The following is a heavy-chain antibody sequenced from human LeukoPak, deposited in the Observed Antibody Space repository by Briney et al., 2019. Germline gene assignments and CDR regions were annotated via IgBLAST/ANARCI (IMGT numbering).Heavy chain of an antibody. CDR3: ARRGYYYDSSHYYYFDY. CDR2: ISHIGST. J-gene: IGHJ4*02. Sequence: SETLSLTCTVSGASVNIGNYYWTWIRQPPGKGLEWIGYISHIGSTNYNPFLKSRVTTSVDTSKNQFSLKLSSVTAADTAVYYCARRGYYYDSSHYYYFDYWGQGTLVTVSS. CDR1: GASVNIGNYY. D-gene: IGHD3-22*01. V-gene: IGHV4-61*01.